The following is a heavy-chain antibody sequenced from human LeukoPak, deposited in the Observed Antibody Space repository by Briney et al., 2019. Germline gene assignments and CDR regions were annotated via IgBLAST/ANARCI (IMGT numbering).Heavy chain of an antibody. CDR2: ISSSSNTI. CDR1: GFTFSSYI. J-gene: IGHJ3*02. Sequence: GGSLRLSCAASGFTFSSYIMNWVRRAPGQGLEWPSYISSSSNTIYYADSVKGRFTISRDNAKNSLSLQMHGLRDEDTAVYFCARTSTYYFDISASADAFDIWGQGTLVTVSS. V-gene: IGHV3-48*02. CDR3: ARTSTYYFDISASADAFDI. D-gene: IGHD3-22*01.